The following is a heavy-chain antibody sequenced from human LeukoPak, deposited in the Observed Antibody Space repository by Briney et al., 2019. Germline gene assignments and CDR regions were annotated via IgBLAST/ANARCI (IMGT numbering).Heavy chain of an antibody. Sequence: GGSLRLSCAASGFTVSGNYMSWVRQAPGKGLEWVSVIYSDGSTDYADSVKGRFTISRDKSKNTLYLQMNSLRAEDTAVYYCARHVLPPSRDYWGQGTLVTVSA. J-gene: IGHJ4*02. D-gene: IGHD3-10*01. CDR1: GFTVSGNY. CDR3: ARHVLPPSRDY. V-gene: IGHV3-53*01. CDR2: IYSDGST.